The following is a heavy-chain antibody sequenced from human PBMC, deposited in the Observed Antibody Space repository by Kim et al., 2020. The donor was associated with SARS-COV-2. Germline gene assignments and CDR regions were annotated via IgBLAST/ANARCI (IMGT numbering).Heavy chain of an antibody. V-gene: IGHV3-73*01. CDR3: SRLLVVRDVTEHS. D-gene: IGHD3-10*01. J-gene: IGHJ4*02. CDR2: ISSNANNYAT. Sequence: GGSLRLSCAASGFTFSASAIHWVRQASGKGLEWVCRISSNANNYATASAASGKGRFTISRDDSKNTAHQHMNSLKTEDTAVYYCSRLLVVRDVTEHSWGQGTLVTVSS. CDR1: GFTFSASA.